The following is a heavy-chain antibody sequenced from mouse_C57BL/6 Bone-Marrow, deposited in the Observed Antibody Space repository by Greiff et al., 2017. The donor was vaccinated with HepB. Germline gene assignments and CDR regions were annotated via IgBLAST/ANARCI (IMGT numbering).Heavy chain of an antibody. CDR1: GFTFSSYA. CDR3: ARGGYYRAWFAY. Sequence: EVKLMDSGGGLVKPGGSLKLSCAASGFTFSSYAMSWVRQTPEKRLEWVATISDGGSYTYYPDNVKGRFTISRDNAKNNLYLQMSHLKSEDTAMYYCARGGYYRAWFAYWGQGTLVTVSA. V-gene: IGHV5-4*03. J-gene: IGHJ3*01. D-gene: IGHD2-3*01. CDR2: ISDGGSYT.